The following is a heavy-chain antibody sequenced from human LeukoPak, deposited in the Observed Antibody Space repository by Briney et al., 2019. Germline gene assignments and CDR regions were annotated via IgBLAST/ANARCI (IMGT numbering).Heavy chain of an antibody. CDR1: GGSISSSSYY. J-gene: IGHJ5*02. Sequence: SETLSLTCTVSGGSISSSSYYWGWIRQPPGKGLEWIGSIYYSGSTYYNPSLKSRVTISVDTSKNQFSLKLSSVTAADTAVYYCARGRGLQWFGDPGGVNWFDPWGQGTLVTVSS. CDR3: ARGRGLQWFGDPGGVNWFDP. D-gene: IGHD3-10*01. V-gene: IGHV4-39*07. CDR2: IYYSGST.